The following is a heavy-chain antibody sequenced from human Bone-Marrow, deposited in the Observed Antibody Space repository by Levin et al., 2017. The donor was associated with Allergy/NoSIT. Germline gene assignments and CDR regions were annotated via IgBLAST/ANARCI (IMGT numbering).Heavy chain of an antibody. Sequence: SETLSLTCAVSGGSISSGGYSWSWIRQPPGKGLEWIGYIYHSGSTYHNPSLKSRVTISMDRSKNHFSLNLTSVTAADTAVYFCAKSLWFGAYFDYWGQGTLVTVSS. D-gene: IGHD3-10*01. CDR2: IYHSGST. CDR1: GGSISSGGYS. V-gene: IGHV4-30-2*01. CDR3: AKSLWFGAYFDY. J-gene: IGHJ4*02.